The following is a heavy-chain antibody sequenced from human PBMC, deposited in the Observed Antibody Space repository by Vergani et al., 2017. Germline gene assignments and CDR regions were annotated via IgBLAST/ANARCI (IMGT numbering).Heavy chain of an antibody. CDR1: GFTFNSYR. CDR3: ARGGKGIIMVVPSTHL. CDR2: IKSDGSIT. J-gene: IGHJ4*02. V-gene: IGHV3-74*03. D-gene: IGHD2-15*01. Sequence: VQLVESGGGVVQPGGSLRLSCAASGFTFNSYRMHWVRQVPGKGLLWVSRIKSDGSITAYADSVKGRFTISRDNAQHTLYLQMNSLRVEDTGVYYCARGGKGIIMVVPSTHLWGQGTQVSVS.